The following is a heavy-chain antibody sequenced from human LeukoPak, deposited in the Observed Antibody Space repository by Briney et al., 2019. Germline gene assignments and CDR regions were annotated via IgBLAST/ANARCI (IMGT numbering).Heavy chain of an antibody. Sequence: ETLSLTCAVYGGSFSGYYWSWVRQAPGKGLEWVSVIYSGGSTYYADSVKGRFTISRDSSKNTLYLQMNSLRAEDTAVYYCAGGGRCSSTSCHEEYFQHWGQGTLVTVSS. V-gene: IGHV3-66*01. J-gene: IGHJ1*01. CDR3: AGGGRCSSTSCHEEYFQH. CDR1: GGSFSGYY. CDR2: IYSGGST. D-gene: IGHD2-2*01.